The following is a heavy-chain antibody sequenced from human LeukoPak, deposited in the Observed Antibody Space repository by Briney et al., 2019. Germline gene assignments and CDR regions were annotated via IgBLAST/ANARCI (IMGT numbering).Heavy chain of an antibody. J-gene: IGHJ4*02. CDR3: ATVYYYDSSGYYPFDY. CDR1: GFTFSSYA. V-gene: IGHV3-23*01. Sequence: GGSLRLSCAASGFTFSSYAMSWVRQAPGKGLEWVSAISGSGGSTYYADSVKGRFTISRDNSKNTLYLQMNSLRAEDTAVYYCATVYYYDSSGYYPFDYWGQGTLVTVS. D-gene: IGHD3-22*01. CDR2: ISGSGGST.